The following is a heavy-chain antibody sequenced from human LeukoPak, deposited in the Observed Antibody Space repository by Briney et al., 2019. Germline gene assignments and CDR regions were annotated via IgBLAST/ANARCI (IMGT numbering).Heavy chain of an antibody. J-gene: IGHJ6*02. CDR2: ISGSGGST. D-gene: IGHD3-3*01. CDR1: GFTFSSYA. Sequence: GGSLRLSCAASGFTFSSYAMSWVRQAPGKGLEWVSAISGSGGSTYYADSVKGRFTISRDNSKNTLYLQMNSLRAEDTAVYYCAKDQRDYDFWSGYYLLQGYYGMDVWGQGTTVTVSS. CDR3: AKDQRDYDFWSGYYLLQGYYGMDV. V-gene: IGHV3-23*01.